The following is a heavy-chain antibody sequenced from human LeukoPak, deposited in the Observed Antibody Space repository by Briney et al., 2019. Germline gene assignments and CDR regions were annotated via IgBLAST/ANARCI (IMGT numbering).Heavy chain of an antibody. CDR1: GYSISSGRY. D-gene: IGHD2-2*01. CDR2: VFHSGST. V-gene: IGHV4-38-2*02. Sequence: SETLSLTCTVSGYSISSGRYWGWIRLPPGKGLEWIGSVFHSGSTYYNPSLKSRVTISVDTSKNQFSLNLRSVTAADTAMYFCARSLSTAGIDYWGQGTLVTVSS. J-gene: IGHJ4*02. CDR3: ARSLSTAGIDY.